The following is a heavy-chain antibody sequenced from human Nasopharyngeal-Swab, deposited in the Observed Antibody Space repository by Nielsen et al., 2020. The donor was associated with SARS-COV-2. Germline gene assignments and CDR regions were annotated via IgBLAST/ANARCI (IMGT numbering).Heavy chain of an antibody. Sequence: SETLSLTCAVSGGSVSSNDWWTWVRQSPGKGLEWIGEVSHSESINYNPSLKSRVTLSMDKSKRQFSLRLTSVSAADTAVYFCARGDLVVVPSPILGLGPFFYHFYLDVWGKGTTVTVSS. CDR1: GGSVSSNDW. CDR2: VSHSESI. V-gene: IGHV4-4*02. CDR3: ARGDLVVVPSPILGLGPFFYHFYLDV. D-gene: IGHD2-2*01. J-gene: IGHJ6*03.